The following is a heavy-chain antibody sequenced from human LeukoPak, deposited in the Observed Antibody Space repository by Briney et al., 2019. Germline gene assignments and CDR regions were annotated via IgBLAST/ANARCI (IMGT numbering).Heavy chain of an antibody. J-gene: IGHJ4*02. V-gene: IGHV3-23*01. CDR2: ISGSGGRT. CDR3: ARQRLVILISSSSDY. Sequence: GGSLRLSCAASGFTFSSYAMTWVRQAPGKGLEWVSIISGSGGRTYYADSVKGRFTISRDNSKNTLYLQMNSLRAEDTAVYYCARQRLVILISSSSDYWGQGTLVTVSS. D-gene: IGHD6-6*01. CDR1: GFTFSSYA.